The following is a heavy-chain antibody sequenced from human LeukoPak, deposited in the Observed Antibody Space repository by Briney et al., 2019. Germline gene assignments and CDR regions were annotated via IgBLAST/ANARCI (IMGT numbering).Heavy chain of an antibody. CDR3: ARMSSSSWYVCDY. CDR2: ISVRGDRT. CDR1: GFAFSDYV. J-gene: IGHJ4*02. V-gene: IGHV3-23*01. D-gene: IGHD6-13*01. Sequence: PGGSPRLSCAASGFAFSDYVMDWVRQAPGKGLEWVSSISVRGDRTYYPDSVKGRFTISRDNAKDSLYLQMNSLRADDTAVYYCARMSSSSWYVCDYWGQGTLVTVAS.